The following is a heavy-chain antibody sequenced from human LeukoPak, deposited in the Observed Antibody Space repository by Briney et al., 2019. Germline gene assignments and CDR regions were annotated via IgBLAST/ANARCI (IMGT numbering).Heavy chain of an antibody. Sequence: GGSLRLSCAASGFTFNASGRNWVRQAPGKGLEWVSYIGTTSGAIYYADSVKGRFTISRDSAKNSLYLQMNSLRAEDTAVYYCARESVKSAAEVYFDYWGQGTLVTVSS. J-gene: IGHJ4*02. V-gene: IGHV3-48*01. CDR1: GFTFNASG. CDR2: IGTTSGAI. D-gene: IGHD6-13*01. CDR3: ARESVKSAAEVYFDY.